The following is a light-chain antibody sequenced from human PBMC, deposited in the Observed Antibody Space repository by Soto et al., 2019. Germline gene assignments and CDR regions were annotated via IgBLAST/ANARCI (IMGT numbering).Light chain of an antibody. J-gene: IGKJ1*01. CDR3: QKYNSAPWT. CDR1: QSISSW. V-gene: IGKV1-5*03. CDR2: KAS. Sequence: DIQMTQSPSTLSASVGDIVTITCRAGQSISSWLAWYQQKPGKAPKLLIYKASTLKSGVPSRFSGSGSGTEFTLTISSLQPEDVATYYCQKYNSAPWTFGQGTKVDIK.